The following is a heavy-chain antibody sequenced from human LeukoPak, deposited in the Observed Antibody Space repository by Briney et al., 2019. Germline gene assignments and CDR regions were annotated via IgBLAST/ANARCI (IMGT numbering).Heavy chain of an antibody. CDR2: INWNGGST. D-gene: IGHD3-22*01. Sequence: PGGSLRLSCAASGFTFSSYGMYWVRQAPGKGLEWVSGINWNGGSTGYADSVKGRFTISRDNAKNSLYLQMNSLRAEDTALYYCARDLRGIDTMIVVVNGGDAFDIWGQGTMVTVSS. CDR3: ARDLRGIDTMIVVVNGGDAFDI. J-gene: IGHJ3*02. CDR1: GFTFSSYG. V-gene: IGHV3-20*04.